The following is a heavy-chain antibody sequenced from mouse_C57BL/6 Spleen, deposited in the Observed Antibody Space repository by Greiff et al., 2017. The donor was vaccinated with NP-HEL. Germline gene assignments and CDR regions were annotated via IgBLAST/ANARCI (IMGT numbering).Heavy chain of an antibody. J-gene: IGHJ1*03. CDR3: ASAGYYYGISHWYFDV. V-gene: IGHV1-81*01. D-gene: IGHD1-1*01. CDR1: GYNFTSYG. CDR2: IYPRSGNT. Sequence: VQLQQSGAELARPGASVKLSCKASGYNFTSYGISWVKQRTGQGLEWIGEIYPRSGNTYYNEKFKGKATLTAYKSSSTAYMELRSLTSEDSAVYFCASAGYYYGISHWYFDVWGTGTTVTVSS.